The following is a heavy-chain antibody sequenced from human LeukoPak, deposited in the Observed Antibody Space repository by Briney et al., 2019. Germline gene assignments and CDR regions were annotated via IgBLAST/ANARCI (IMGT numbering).Heavy chain of an antibody. CDR1: GFTFSDYS. V-gene: IGHV3-21*01. CDR3: ARVDTAMVRVDY. Sequence: PGGSLRLSCAASGFTFSDYSMNWVRQAPGEGLEWVSSISSSSGYIFYADSVRGRFSISRHNAKNSLYLQMNSLRAEDTAVYYCARVDTAMVRVDYWGQGTLVTVSS. CDR2: ISSSSGYI. J-gene: IGHJ4*02. D-gene: IGHD5-18*01.